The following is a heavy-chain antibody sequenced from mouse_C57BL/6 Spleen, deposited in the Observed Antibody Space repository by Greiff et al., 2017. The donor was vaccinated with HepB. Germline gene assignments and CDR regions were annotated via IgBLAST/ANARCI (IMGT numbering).Heavy chain of an antibody. J-gene: IGHJ4*01. D-gene: IGHD2-4*01. Sequence: EVHLVESEGGLVQPGSSMKLSCTASGFTFSDYYMAWVRQVPEKGLEWVANINYDGSSTYYLDSLKSRFIISRDNAKNILYLQMSSLKSEDTATYYCARDGNYYDSYYAMDYWGQGTSVTVSS. CDR1: GFTFSDYY. V-gene: IGHV5-16*01. CDR2: INYDGSST. CDR3: ARDGNYYDSYYAMDY.